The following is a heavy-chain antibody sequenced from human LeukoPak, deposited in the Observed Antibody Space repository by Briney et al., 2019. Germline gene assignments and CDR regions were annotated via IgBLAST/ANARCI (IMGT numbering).Heavy chain of an antibody. Sequence: GGSLRLSCAASGFTFSSYGMHWVRQAPGKGLEWVAVISYDGSNKYYADSVKGRFTISRDNSKNTLYLQMNSLRAEDTAVYYCAKDGERGYYFDYWGQGTLVTVSS. V-gene: IGHV3-30*18. J-gene: IGHJ4*02. D-gene: IGHD2-21*01. CDR1: GFTFSSYG. CDR3: AKDGERGYYFDY. CDR2: ISYDGSNK.